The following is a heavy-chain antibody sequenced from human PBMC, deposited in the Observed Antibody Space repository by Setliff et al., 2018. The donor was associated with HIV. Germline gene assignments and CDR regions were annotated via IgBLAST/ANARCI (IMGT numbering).Heavy chain of an antibody. Sequence: PGGSLRLSCAASGFTFSSYEMNWVRQAPGKGLEWVANTKYDGSESYYVDSVKGRFTISRDNAKNSLYLQMNSLRVDDTAVYYCARGTQNFDFWGQGTLVTVSS. CDR1: GFTFSSYE. D-gene: IGHD6-25*01. J-gene: IGHJ4*02. CDR2: TKYDGSES. CDR3: ARGTQNFDF. V-gene: IGHV3-7*03.